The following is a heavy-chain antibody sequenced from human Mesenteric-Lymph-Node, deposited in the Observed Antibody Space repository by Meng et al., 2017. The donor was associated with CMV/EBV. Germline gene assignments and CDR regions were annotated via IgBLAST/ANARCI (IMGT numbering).Heavy chain of an antibody. J-gene: IGHJ4*02. CDR2: IKSKSDGGTT. Sequence: GESLKISCAASGFTFSNAWMSWVRQAPGKGLEWVGRIKSKSDGGTTDYAAPVKGRFTISRDDSKNTLYLQMNSLRAEDTAVYYCASTNWKWEVDYWGQGTLVTVSS. V-gene: IGHV3-15*01. CDR3: ASTNWKWEVDY. D-gene: IGHD1-20*01. CDR1: GFTFSNAW.